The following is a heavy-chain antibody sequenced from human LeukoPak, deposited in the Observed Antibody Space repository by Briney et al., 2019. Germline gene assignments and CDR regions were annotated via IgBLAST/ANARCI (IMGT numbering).Heavy chain of an antibody. CDR3: ALERRGGSSSFAY. CDR2: IYYSGST. V-gene: IGHV4-59*01. J-gene: IGHJ4*02. D-gene: IGHD6-6*01. CDR1: GGSISSYY. Sequence: ASETLSLTCTVSGGSISSYYWGWIRQPPGKGLEWIGYIYYSGSTNYNPSLKSRVTISVDTSKNQFSLKLSSVTAADTAVYYCALERRGGSSSFAYWGQGTLVTVSS.